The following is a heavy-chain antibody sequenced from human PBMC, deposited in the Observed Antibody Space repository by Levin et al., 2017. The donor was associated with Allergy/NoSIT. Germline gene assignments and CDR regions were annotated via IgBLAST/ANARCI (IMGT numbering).Heavy chain of an antibody. CDR2: IRNKANAYTT. V-gene: IGHV3-72*01. J-gene: IGHJ6*02. D-gene: IGHD4-11*01. Sequence: GESLKISCAASGITFSDHHMDWVRQAPGKGLEWVGRIRNKANAYTTEYATSVEGRFFVSRDDSRSSLFLQMNSLKTDDTAVYYCALTTQYNYVYYGLDVWGQGTTVTVSS. CDR3: ALTTQYNYVYYGLDV. CDR1: GITFSDHH.